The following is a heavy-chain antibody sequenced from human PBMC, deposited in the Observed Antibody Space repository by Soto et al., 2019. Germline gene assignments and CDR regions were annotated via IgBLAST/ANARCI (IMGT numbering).Heavy chain of an antibody. Sequence: PSETLSLTCAISGDSVSSNSAAWNWIRQSPSRGLEWLGRTYYRSKWYNDYAVSVKSRITINPDTSKNQLSLQLNSVTPEDTAVYYCAREAGSIAVEDAFDIWGKGTMVPVSS. CDR1: GDSVSSNSAA. CDR3: AREAGSIAVEDAFDI. CDR2: TYYRSKWYN. V-gene: IGHV6-1*01. J-gene: IGHJ3*02. D-gene: IGHD6-19*01.